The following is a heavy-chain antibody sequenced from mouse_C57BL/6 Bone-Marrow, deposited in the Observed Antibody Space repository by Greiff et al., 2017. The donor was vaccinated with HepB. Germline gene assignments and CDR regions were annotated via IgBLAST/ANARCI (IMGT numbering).Heavy chain of an antibody. CDR2: IDPENGDT. V-gene: IGHV14-4*01. CDR3: TTPFITTVVAHYYAMDY. CDR1: GFNIKDDY. J-gene: IGHJ4*01. Sequence: VQLKESGAELVRPGASVKLSCTASGFNIKDDYMHWVKQRPEQGLEWIGWIDPENGDTEYASKFQGKATITADTSSNTAYLQLSSLTSEDTAVYYCTTPFITTVVAHYYAMDYWGQGTSVTVSS. D-gene: IGHD1-1*01.